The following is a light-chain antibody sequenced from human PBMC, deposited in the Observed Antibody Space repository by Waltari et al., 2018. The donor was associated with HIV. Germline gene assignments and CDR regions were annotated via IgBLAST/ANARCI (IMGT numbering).Light chain of an antibody. CDR2: AGT. CDR3: ESADSTGSYYV. CDR1: ALAKQH. J-gene: IGLJ2*01. V-gene: IGLV3-25*03. Sequence: SYELTQPPSMSVSPGQTATITCSGDALAKQHSYWYPQKAGQAPVLVIFAGTERPSGIPERFSGTRSETTGTLTITGVQAEDEADYYCESADSTGSYYVFGRGTRLTVL.